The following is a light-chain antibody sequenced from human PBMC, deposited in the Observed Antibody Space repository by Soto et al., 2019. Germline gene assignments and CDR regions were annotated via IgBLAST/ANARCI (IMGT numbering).Light chain of an antibody. J-gene: IGKJ4*01. Sequence: DIQMTQSQSSLSASVVDRVTITCRASQSIRSYLNWYQQKPGKAPKLLIYAASSLQSGVPSRFSGSGSGTDFTLTISSLQPGDFATYYCQQSYSTPLTCGGGTKVDIK. V-gene: IGKV1-39*01. CDR3: QQSYSTPLT. CDR1: QSIRSY. CDR2: AAS.